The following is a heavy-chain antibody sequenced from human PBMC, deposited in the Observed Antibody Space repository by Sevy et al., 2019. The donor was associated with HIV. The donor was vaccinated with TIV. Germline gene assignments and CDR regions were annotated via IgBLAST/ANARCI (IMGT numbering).Heavy chain of an antibody. Sequence: ASVKVSCKASRSTFISNDINWVRQASGQGVEWMGWMRPNSGETGYAQKFQGRVTMTRNTSTSTAYMELSSRGSEDTAVYYCAEGYYLTWWGQGTPVTVSS. CDR3: AEGYYLTW. J-gene: IGHJ4*02. CDR2: MRPNSGET. V-gene: IGHV1-8*01. CDR1: RSTFISND. D-gene: IGHD3-16*01.